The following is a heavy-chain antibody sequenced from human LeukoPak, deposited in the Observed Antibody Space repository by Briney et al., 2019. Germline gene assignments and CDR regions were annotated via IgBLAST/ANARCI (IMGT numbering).Heavy chain of an antibody. V-gene: IGHV3-23*01. CDR3: AKDQRYWAV. CDR2: ISTSGAGT. Sequence: GGSLRLSCAASGFTFNNYAMTWVRQAPGKGLEWVSGISTSGAGTYYADSVKGRLTISRDNSKNTVFLQMNSVRAEDTAVYLCAKDQRYWAVWGQGTTVAVSS. J-gene: IGHJ6*02. CDR1: GFTFNNYA. D-gene: IGHD3-9*01.